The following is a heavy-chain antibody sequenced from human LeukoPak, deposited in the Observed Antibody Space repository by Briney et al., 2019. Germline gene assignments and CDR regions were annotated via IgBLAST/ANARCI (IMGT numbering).Heavy chain of an antibody. D-gene: IGHD6-6*01. CDR1: GYTFTSYD. CDR2: MNPNSGNT. V-gene: IGHV1-8*01. CDR3: AREKVGLGSSALHYYYYYYMDV. Sequence: ASVKVSCKASGYTFTSYDINWVRQATGQGLEWMGWMNPNSGNTGYAQKFQGRVTMTRNTSISTAYMELSSLRSEGTAVYYCAREKVGLGSSALHYYYYYYMDVWGKGTTVTVSS. J-gene: IGHJ6*03.